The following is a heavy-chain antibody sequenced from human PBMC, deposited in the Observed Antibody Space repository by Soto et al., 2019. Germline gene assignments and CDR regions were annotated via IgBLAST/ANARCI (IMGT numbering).Heavy chain of an antibody. Sequence: PSETLSLTCAVSGVSISSHDWWTWVRQPPGKGLEWIGESHQSGNTNYNSSLESRVTISVDKSKNQFSLKLTSVTVADTAVYYCASPKIAFYNWFDPWGQGTLVTVSS. V-gene: IGHV4-4*02. J-gene: IGHJ5*02. CDR1: GVSISSHDW. D-gene: IGHD3-3*02. CDR3: ASPKIAFYNWFDP. CDR2: SHQSGNT.